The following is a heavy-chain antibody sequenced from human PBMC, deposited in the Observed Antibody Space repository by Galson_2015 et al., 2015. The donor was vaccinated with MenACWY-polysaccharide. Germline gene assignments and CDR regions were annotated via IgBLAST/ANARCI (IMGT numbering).Heavy chain of an antibody. CDR2: IRSSGTNT. Sequence: SLRLSCAASGFTFTSYAMCWVRQAPGKGLEWVSAIRSSGTNTYYAASVKGRFTISRDNSKNTLYLQMNGLRAEDTAVYYCAKDSTDFWSVASRFDHSGQGTLVTVAS. D-gene: IGHD3-3*01. J-gene: IGHJ5*02. CDR1: GFTFTSYA. V-gene: IGHV3-23*01. CDR3: AKDSTDFWSVASRFDH.